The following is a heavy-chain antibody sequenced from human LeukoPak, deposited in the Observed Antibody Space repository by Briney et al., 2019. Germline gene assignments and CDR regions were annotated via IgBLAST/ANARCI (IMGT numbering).Heavy chain of an antibody. CDR1: GYPFRGYY. CDR3: AKDWGIVMTGLYSFDH. J-gene: IGHJ4*02. D-gene: IGHD3-9*01. V-gene: IGHV1-2*02. CDR2: VNPNTGTT. Sequence: ASVKVSCKTSGYPFRGYYVHWVRQAPGQGLEWMGWVNPNTGTTSSAKKFQGRVTMTTDTSINTVYMELRSLRSDDTAVYYCAKDWGIVMTGLYSFDHWGQGTLVTVSS.